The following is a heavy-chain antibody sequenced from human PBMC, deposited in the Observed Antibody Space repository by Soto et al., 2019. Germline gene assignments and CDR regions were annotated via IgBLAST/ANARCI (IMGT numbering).Heavy chain of an antibody. CDR1: GGSFSGYY. J-gene: IGHJ6*02. D-gene: IGHD6-13*01. V-gene: IGHV4-34*01. CDR3: ARKGAAGTRAPYYYYGMDV. CDR2: INHSGST. Sequence: QVQLQQWVAGLLKPSETLSLTCAVYGGSFSGYYWSWIRQPPGKGLELIGEINHSGSTNYNPSLKSRVTISVDTSKNQFSLKVSSVTAADTAVYYCARKGAAGTRAPYYYYGMDVWGQGTTVTVSS.